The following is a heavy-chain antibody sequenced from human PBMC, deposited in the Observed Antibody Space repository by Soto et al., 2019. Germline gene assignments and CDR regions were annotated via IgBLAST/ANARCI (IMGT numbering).Heavy chain of an antibody. CDR3: AKVLMITFGGVIGYYFDY. CDR2: ISGSGGST. CDR1: GFTFSSYA. J-gene: IGHJ4*02. V-gene: IGHV3-23*01. Sequence: GSLRLSCAASGFTFSSYAMSWVRQAPGKGLEWVSAISGSGGSTYYADSVKGRFTISRDNSKNTLYLQMNSLGAEDTAVYYCAKVLMITFGGVIGYYFDYWGQGTLVTVSS. D-gene: IGHD3-16*02.